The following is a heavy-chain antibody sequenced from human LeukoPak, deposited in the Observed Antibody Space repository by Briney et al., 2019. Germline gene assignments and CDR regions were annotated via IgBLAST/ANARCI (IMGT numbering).Heavy chain of an antibody. Sequence: GGSLRLSCAASGFTFSSYAMSWVRQAPGKGLEWVSAISGSGGSTYYADSVKGRFTISRDNSKNTLYLQTNSLRAEDTAVYYCAKDFTQLELEYYFDYWGQGTLVTVSS. D-gene: IGHD1-1*01. CDR2: ISGSGGST. V-gene: IGHV3-23*01. CDR1: GFTFSSYA. CDR3: AKDFTQLELEYYFDY. J-gene: IGHJ4*02.